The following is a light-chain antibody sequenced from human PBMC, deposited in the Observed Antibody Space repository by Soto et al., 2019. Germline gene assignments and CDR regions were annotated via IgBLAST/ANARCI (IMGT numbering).Light chain of an antibody. J-gene: IGLJ3*02. CDR3: RSYTSIATWV. CDR1: SSDVGGYDY. V-gene: IGLV2-14*01. Sequence: QSALTQPASVSGSPGQSITISCTGTSSDVGGYDYVSWYQQHPGKAPKLMLYEVSNRPSGVSNRFSGSKSGNTASLTISGLQAEDEADYYCRSYTSIATWVFGGGTKVTVL. CDR2: EVS.